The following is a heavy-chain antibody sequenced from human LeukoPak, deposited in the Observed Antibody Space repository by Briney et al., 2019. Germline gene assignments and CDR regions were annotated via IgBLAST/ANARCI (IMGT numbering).Heavy chain of an antibody. CDR2: ISGTGGST. J-gene: IGHJ4*02. V-gene: IGHV3-23*01. CDR3: ARVTYYYDLGY. CDR1: GFTFRNYG. D-gene: IGHD3-22*01. Sequence: GGSLRLSCAASGFTFRNYGMTWVRQAPGKGLQWVSAISGTGGSTYYADSVKGRFTISRDNSQNTVYLQMNSLRGEDTAVYYCARVTYYYDLGYWGQGTLVTVSS.